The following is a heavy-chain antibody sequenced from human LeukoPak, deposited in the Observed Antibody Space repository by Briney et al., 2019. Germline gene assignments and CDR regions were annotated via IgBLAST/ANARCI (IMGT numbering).Heavy chain of an antibody. J-gene: IGHJ4*02. CDR2: ISDDGSNK. D-gene: IGHD3-22*01. CDR1: GFTFRSYG. CDR3: ARDKNYYDSSGFFFDY. Sequence: GGSLRLSCAASGFTFRSYGLHWVRQAPGKGLEWVAVISDDGSNKYYADSVKGRFTISRDNSKNTLYLQMNSLRAEDTAVYYCARDKNYYDSSGFFFDYWGQGTLVTVSS. V-gene: IGHV3-30*03.